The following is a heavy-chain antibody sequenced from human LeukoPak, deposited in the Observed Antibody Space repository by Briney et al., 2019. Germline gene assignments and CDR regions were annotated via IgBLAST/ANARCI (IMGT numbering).Heavy chain of an antibody. D-gene: IGHD4-11*01. V-gene: IGHV3-73*01. J-gene: IGHJ4*02. Sequence: PGGSLRLSCAASGFTFSGSVMHWVRQASGKGLEWVGRITSKPNSYATVYAASVKGRFTISSDDSKNTAYLQMNSLKTEDTAVHYCTDGGASYSIDYWGQGTLVTVSS. CDR1: GFTFSGSV. CDR2: ITSKPNSYAT. CDR3: TDGGASYSIDY.